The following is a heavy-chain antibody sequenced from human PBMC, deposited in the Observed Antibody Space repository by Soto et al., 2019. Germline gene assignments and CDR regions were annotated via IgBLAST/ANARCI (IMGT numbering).Heavy chain of an antibody. J-gene: IGHJ3*02. CDR1: GFTFSSYG. CDR2: IWYDGSNK. CDR3: ARDGASSGYYYLADAFDI. Sequence: QVQLVESGGGVVQPGRSLRLSCAASGFTFSSYGMHWVRQAPGKGLEWVAVIWYDGSNKYYADSVKGRFTISRDNSKNTLYLQMNSLRAEDTAVYYCARDGASSGYYYLADAFDIWGQGTMVTVSS. V-gene: IGHV3-33*01. D-gene: IGHD3-22*01.